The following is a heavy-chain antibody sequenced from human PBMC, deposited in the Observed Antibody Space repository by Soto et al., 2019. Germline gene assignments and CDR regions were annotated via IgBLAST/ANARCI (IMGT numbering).Heavy chain of an antibody. Sequence: GESLKISCKGSGYSFTSYWIGWVRQMPGKGLEWMGIIYPGDSDTRYSPSFQGQVTISADKSISTAYLQWSSLKASDTAMYYCARQALELPEEHWFDPWGQGTLVTVSS. CDR3: ARQALELPEEHWFDP. J-gene: IGHJ5*02. V-gene: IGHV5-51*01. CDR1: GYSFTSYW. CDR2: IYPGDSDT. D-gene: IGHD1-7*01.